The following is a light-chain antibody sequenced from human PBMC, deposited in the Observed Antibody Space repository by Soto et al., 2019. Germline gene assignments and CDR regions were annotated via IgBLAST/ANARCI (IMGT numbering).Light chain of an antibody. J-gene: IGKJ4*01. CDR2: WAS. V-gene: IGKV4-1*01. CDR3: QQYFHSPPT. CDR1: QTVFFNSNNKNY. Sequence: DIVMTQSPDSLAVSLGERATINCKSSQTVFFNSNNKNYVVWYQQKPGQPPKLLISWASIRESGVPDRFSGSGSGTDFTLTISSLQADDVAVYYCQQYFHSPPTFGGGTRVEI.